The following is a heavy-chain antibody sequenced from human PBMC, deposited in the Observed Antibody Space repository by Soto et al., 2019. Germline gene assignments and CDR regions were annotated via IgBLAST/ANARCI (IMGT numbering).Heavy chain of an antibody. CDR1: GGTISRYA. J-gene: IGHJ3*02. Sequence: GALVKVSCKTSGGTISRYAISWVRQAPGQGLEWMGGIIPIFGTANYAQKFQGRVTITADKSTSTAYMELSSLRSEDTAVYYCARDREYSSPLGAFDIWGQGTMVTVSS. CDR3: ARDREYSSPLGAFDI. D-gene: IGHD6-6*01. CDR2: IIPIFGTA. V-gene: IGHV1-69*06.